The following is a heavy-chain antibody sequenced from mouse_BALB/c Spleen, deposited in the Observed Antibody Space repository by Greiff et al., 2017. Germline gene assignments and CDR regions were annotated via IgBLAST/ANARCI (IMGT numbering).Heavy chain of an antibody. CDR1: GYTFTSYT. CDR3: ARGNYGYDAMDY. CDR2: INPSSGYT. V-gene: IGHV1-4*01. Sequence: QVQLQQSGAELARPGASVKMSCKASGYTFTSYTMHWVKQRPGQGLEWIGYINPSSGYTNYNQKFKDKATLTADKSSSTAYMQLSSLTSEDSAVYYCARGNYGYDAMDYWGQGTSVTVSS. J-gene: IGHJ4*01. D-gene: IGHD1-2*01.